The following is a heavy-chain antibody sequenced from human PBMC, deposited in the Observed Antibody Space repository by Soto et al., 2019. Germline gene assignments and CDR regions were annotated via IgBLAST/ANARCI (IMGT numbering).Heavy chain of an antibody. CDR3: ARGPWEQQLVRYYYYMDV. Sequence: SETLSLTCTVSGGSISSGGYYWSWIRQHPGKGLEWIGYIYYSGSTYYNPSLKSRVTISVDTSKNQFSLKLSSVTAADTAVYYCARGPWEQQLVRYYYYMDVWGKGTTVTVSS. D-gene: IGHD6-13*01. CDR2: IYYSGST. J-gene: IGHJ6*03. V-gene: IGHV4-31*03. CDR1: GGSISSGGYY.